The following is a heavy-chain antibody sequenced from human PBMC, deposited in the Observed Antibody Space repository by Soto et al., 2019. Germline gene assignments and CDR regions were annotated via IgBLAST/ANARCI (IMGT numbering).Heavy chain of an antibody. CDR1: GVSISSGNW. CDR2: IFHDGTA. D-gene: IGHD2-2*02. CDR3: ARARFQVLYGKPYFDS. J-gene: IGHJ4*02. Sequence: PSETLSLTCAVSGVSISSGNWWTWVRQTPQRGLEYIGEIFHDGTANYYPSFERRVAISVDTSKNQFSLKLTSVTAADTAVYYCARARFQVLYGKPYFDSWGQGTLVTVSS. V-gene: IGHV4-4*02.